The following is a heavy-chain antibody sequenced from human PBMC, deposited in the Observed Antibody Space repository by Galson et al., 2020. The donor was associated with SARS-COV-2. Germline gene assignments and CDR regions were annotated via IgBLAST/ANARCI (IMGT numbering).Heavy chain of an antibody. V-gene: IGHV3-21*01. CDR1: EFPFSSYS. Sequence: GGSLRLYCAAYEFPFSSYSMNWVRQAPGKGLEWVSSISAGSSYIHYADSVKGRFTISRDNAKNSLYLQMNSPRADDTAVYYCALVGGMATTPANYFYYGLVVGGQGTTVTVSS. CDR2: ISAGSSYI. CDR3: ALVGGMATTPANYFYYGLVV. J-gene: IGHJ6*02. D-gene: IGHD1-26*01.